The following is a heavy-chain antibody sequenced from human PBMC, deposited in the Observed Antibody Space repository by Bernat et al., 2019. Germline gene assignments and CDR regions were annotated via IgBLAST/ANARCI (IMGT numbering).Heavy chain of an antibody. CDR2: FNSDGTTT. J-gene: IGHJ4*02. Sequence: EVQLVESGGGLVQPGGSLRLSCAASGFTFSSYWMHWVRQAPGKGLVWVSRFNSDGTTTTYADSVKGRFTSSRDNAKNTVYLQMNSLRAEDTAVYYCARARYYDLIDYWGQGPLVTVSS. CDR3: ARARYYDLIDY. CDR1: GFTFSSYW. D-gene: IGHD3-3*01. V-gene: IGHV3-74*01.